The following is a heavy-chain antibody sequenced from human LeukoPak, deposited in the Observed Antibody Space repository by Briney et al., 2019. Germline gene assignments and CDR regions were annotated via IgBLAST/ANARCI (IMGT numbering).Heavy chain of an antibody. Sequence: GASVKVSCKASGGTFSSYAISWVRQAPGQGLKWMGGIIPIFGTANYAQKFQGRVTITADESTSTAYMELSSLRSEDTAVYYCARLPYYYDSSGYYQPTYYFDYWGQGTLVTVSS. CDR2: IIPIFGTA. V-gene: IGHV1-69*13. D-gene: IGHD3-22*01. J-gene: IGHJ4*02. CDR1: GGTFSSYA. CDR3: ARLPYYYDSSGYYQPTYYFDY.